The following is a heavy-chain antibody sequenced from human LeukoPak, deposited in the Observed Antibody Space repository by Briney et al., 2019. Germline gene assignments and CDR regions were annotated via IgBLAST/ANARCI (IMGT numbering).Heavy chain of an antibody. CDR2: IYYSGST. J-gene: IGHJ4*02. CDR3: ARRVRGFDY. V-gene: IGHV4-39*01. D-gene: IGHD4-23*01. CDR1: GGSISSSSYY. Sequence: SETLSLTCTVSGGSISSSSYYWGWIRQPPGKGLEWIGSIYYSGSTYYNPSLKSRVTISVDTSKNQFSLKLSSVTAADTAVYYCARRVRGFDYWGQGTLVTVSS.